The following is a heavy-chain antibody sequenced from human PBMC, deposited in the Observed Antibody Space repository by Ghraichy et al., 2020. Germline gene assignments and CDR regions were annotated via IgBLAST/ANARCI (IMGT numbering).Heavy chain of an antibody. J-gene: IGHJ6*02. V-gene: IGHV4-34*01. CDR1: GGAFERNW. CDR3: ANWNRKTGMNL. Sequence: SETLSLTCGVYGGAFERNWWNWVRQPPGQGLEWIGTVTYSGSTDYKASLESRVAISIDTSKKELSLSLRSVTAADTATYFFANWNRKTGMNLWGRGTVVTVSS. D-gene: IGHD1-1*01. CDR2: VTYSGST.